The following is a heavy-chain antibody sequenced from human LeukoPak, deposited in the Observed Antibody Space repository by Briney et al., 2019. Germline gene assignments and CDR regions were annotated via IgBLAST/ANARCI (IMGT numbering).Heavy chain of an antibody. J-gene: IGHJ4*02. CDR2: INYSGST. CDR3: ARESSIMTEPYFDY. V-gene: IGHV4-31*03. CDR1: GGSISTGGYY. Sequence: SQTLSLTCSVSGGSISTGGYYWSWIRQHPGKGLEWIGYINYSGSTYYNPSLKSRITISVGTSKNQFSLRLSSVTAADTAVYFCARESSIMTEPYFDYWGQGTLVTVSS. D-gene: IGHD3-16*01.